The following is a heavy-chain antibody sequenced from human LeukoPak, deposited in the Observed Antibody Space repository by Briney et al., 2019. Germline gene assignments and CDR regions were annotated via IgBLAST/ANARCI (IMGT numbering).Heavy chain of an antibody. Sequence: SETLSLTCTVSGGSISSGSYYWSWIRQPAGKGLEWIGRIYASGNTNYNPSLKSRVTISVDTSKNQFSLKLSSVTAADTAVYYCARRGSGYDYYYYMDVWGKGTTVTVSS. J-gene: IGHJ6*03. D-gene: IGHD5-12*01. CDR1: GGSISSGSYY. CDR3: ARRGSGYDYYYYMDV. CDR2: IYASGNT. V-gene: IGHV4-61*02.